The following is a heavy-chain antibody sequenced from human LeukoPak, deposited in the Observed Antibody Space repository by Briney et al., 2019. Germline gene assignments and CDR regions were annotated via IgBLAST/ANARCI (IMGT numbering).Heavy chain of an antibody. CDR3: ARGLKGYYGSGSYWGYYYGMDV. D-gene: IGHD3-10*01. CDR1: GGTFSSYA. J-gene: IGHJ6*04. CDR2: IIPIFGTA. V-gene: IGHV1-69*13. Sequence: VASVKVSCKASGGTFSSYAISWVRQAPGQGLEWRGGIIPIFGTANYAQKFQGRVTITADESTSTAYMELSSLRSEDTAVYYCARGLKGYYGSGSYWGYYYGMDVWGKGTTVTVSS.